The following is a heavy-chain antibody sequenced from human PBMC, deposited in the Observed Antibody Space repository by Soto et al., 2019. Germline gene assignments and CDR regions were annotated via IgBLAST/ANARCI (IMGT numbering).Heavy chain of an antibody. V-gene: IGHV1-69*01. CDR2: IIPIFGTA. D-gene: IGHD5-12*01. CDR3: VREGYSGYDWAFDY. J-gene: IGHJ4*02. Sequence: QVQLVQSGAEVKKPGSSVKVSCKASGGTFSSYAISWVRQAPGQGLEWMGGIIPIFGTANYAQKFQGRVTITADESTSTAYMELSSLRSEDTAVYYCVREGYSGYDWAFDYWGQGTLVTVSS. CDR1: GGTFSSYA.